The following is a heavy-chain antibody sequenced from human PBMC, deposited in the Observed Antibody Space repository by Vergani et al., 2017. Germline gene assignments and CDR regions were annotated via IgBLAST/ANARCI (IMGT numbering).Heavy chain of an antibody. CDR1: GFSLSTSGMC. Sequence: QVPLRESGPALVKPTQTLTLPCTFSGFSLSTSGMCVSWIRQPPGKALEWLARIDWDDDKYYSTSLKTRLTISKDTSKNQVVLTMTNMDPVDTATYYCARSLLRYFDWPNNGYYYGMDVWGQGTTVTVSS. CDR3: ARSLLRYFDWPNNGYYYGMDV. V-gene: IGHV2-70*15. D-gene: IGHD3-9*01. CDR2: IDWDDDK. J-gene: IGHJ6*02.